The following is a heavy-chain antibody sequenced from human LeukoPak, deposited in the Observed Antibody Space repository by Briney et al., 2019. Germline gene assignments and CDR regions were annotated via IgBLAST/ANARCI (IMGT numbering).Heavy chain of an antibody. Sequence: GGSLRLSCAASGYTFRSYGIHWVRQCPGKGLEWVATISYDGSNKYYADSVKGRFTISRENSKNSLYLQTNSLRVEDTAIYYCARLWRDATIFDLWGQGTLVTVSP. CDR2: ISYDGSNK. J-gene: IGHJ4*02. CDR1: GYTFRSYG. V-gene: IGHV3-30*03. D-gene: IGHD5-12*01. CDR3: ARLWRDATIFDL.